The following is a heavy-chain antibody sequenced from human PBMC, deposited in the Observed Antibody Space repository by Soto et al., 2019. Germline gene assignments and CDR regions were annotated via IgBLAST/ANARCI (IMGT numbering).Heavy chain of an antibody. CDR1: GGSISSYY. D-gene: IGHD4-17*01. J-gene: IGHJ4*02. CDR3: ASLRDKFDY. CDR2: IYYSGST. Sequence: SETLCLTCTVSGGSISSYYWSWIRQPPGKGLEWIGYIYYSGSTNYNPSLKSRVTISVDTSKNQFSLKLSSVTAADTAVYYCASLRDKFDYWGQGTLVTVSS. V-gene: IGHV4-59*08.